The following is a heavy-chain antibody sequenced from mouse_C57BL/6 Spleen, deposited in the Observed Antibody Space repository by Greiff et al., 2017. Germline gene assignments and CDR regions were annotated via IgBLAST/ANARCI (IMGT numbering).Heavy chain of an antibody. J-gene: IGHJ2*01. Sequence: EVQVVESGGGLVKPGGSLKLSCAASGFTFSSYAMSWVRQTPEKRLEWVATISDGGSYTYYPDNVKGRFTISRDNAKNNLYLQMSHLKSEDTAMYYCARDGFTGQVFDYWGQGTTLTVSS. V-gene: IGHV5-4*01. CDR3: ARDGFTGQVFDY. D-gene: IGHD3-3*01. CDR2: ISDGGSYT. CDR1: GFTFSSYA.